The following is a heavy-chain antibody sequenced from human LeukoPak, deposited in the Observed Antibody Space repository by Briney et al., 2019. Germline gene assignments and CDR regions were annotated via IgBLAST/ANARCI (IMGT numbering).Heavy chain of an antibody. CDR3: ARTTSLTASGYDC. J-gene: IGHJ4*02. D-gene: IGHD4-17*01. CDR2: MNPYSGDR. V-gene: IGHV1-8*03. Sequence: ASVKVSCKTSGYTFTTYHINWVRQASGQGLEWLGWMNPYSGDRGYAQRFQGRLSITSDTSISAAYMELGSLKSDDTAVYFCARTTSLTASGYDCWGQGTLVTVSS. CDR1: GYTFTTYH.